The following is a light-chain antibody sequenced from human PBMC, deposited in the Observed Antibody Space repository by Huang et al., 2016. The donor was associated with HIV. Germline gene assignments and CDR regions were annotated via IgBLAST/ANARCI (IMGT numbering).Light chain of an antibody. CDR1: RTVSTN. V-gene: IGKV3-15*01. CDR3: HQYNNWLLS. Sequence: IVMTQSPATLSVSPGERVTLSCRANRTVSTNLAWYQQRPGQAPRLLIYGSYTRAPGSPARFSGSGSGTDFSLTISSLQSEDFALYYCHQYNNWLLSFGGGTRVDI. CDR2: GSY. J-gene: IGKJ4*01.